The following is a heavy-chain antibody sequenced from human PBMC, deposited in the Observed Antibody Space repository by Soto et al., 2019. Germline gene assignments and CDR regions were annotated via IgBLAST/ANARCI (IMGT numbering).Heavy chain of an antibody. D-gene: IGHD2-2*01. J-gene: IGHJ4*01. CDR1: GFTFSSYG. CDR3: TTDSFSSTTVVRFDY. V-gene: IGHV3-33*01. Sequence: PGGSLRLSCAASGFTFSSYGMHWVRQAPGKGLEWVAVIWYDGSNKYYADSVKGRFTISRDNSKNTLYLQMNSLRAEDTAVYYCTTDSFSSTTVVRFDYWGHGTLVTVSS. CDR2: IWYDGSNK.